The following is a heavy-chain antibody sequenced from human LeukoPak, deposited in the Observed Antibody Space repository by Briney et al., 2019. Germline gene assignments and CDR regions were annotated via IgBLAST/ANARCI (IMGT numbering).Heavy chain of an antibody. D-gene: IGHD5-18*01. V-gene: IGHV4-39*07. CDR2: INHSGST. J-gene: IGHJ4*02. CDR1: GGSISSGGYY. Sequence: SETLSLTCTVSGGSISSGGYYWSWIRQPPGKGLEWIGEINHSGSTNYNPSLKSRVTISVDTSKNQFSLKLSSVTAADTAVYYCAREWYSYGYEYWGQGTLVTVSS. CDR3: AREWYSYGYEY.